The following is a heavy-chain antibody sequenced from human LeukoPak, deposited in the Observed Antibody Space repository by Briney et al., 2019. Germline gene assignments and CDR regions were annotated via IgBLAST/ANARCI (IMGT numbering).Heavy chain of an antibody. J-gene: IGHJ4*02. CDR2: ISTSGDRT. D-gene: IGHD1-26*01. Sequence: GGSLRLSCAASGFTFSTYAMTWVRQAPGKGLEWVSGISTSGDRTYYADSVKGRFTISRDNSKNTLYLQMNSLRAEDTAEYYCARSAVGTSCRTAVDYWGQGTLVTASS. CDR3: ARSAVGTSCRTAVDY. V-gene: IGHV3-23*01. CDR1: GFTFSTYA.